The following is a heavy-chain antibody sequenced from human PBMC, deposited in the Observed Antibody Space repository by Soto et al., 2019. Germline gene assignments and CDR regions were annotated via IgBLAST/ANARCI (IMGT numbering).Heavy chain of an antibody. Sequence: SETLSLTCAVSGGSISSGGYSWSWIRQPPGKGLEWIGYIYHGGSTYYNPSLKSRVTISVDRPKNQFSLKLSSVTAADTAVYYCARAFDCSGGSCSPSFDYWGQGTLVTVSS. J-gene: IGHJ4*02. V-gene: IGHV4-30-2*01. CDR1: GGSISSGGYS. D-gene: IGHD2-15*01. CDR2: IYHGGST. CDR3: ARAFDCSGGSCSPSFDY.